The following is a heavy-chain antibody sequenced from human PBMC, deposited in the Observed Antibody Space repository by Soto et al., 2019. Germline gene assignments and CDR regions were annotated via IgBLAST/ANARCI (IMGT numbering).Heavy chain of an antibody. V-gene: IGHV6-1*01. J-gene: IGHJ6*03. CDR1: GDSVSSNSAA. D-gene: IGHD6-13*01. Sequence: SQTLSLTCAISGDSVSSNSAAWNWIRQSPSRGLEWLGRTYYRSKWYNDYAVSVKSRITINPDTSKNQFSLQLNSVTPEDTAVYYCARSGQYSGSWYRYYYYMDVWGKGTTVTVSS. CDR3: ARSGQYSGSWYRYYYYMDV. CDR2: TYYRSKWYN.